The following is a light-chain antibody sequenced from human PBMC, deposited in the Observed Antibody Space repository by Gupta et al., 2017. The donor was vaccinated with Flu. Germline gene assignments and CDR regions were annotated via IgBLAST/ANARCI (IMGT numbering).Light chain of an antibody. J-gene: IGKJ1*01. CDR3: QQCNFYPRT. CDR2: SSS. Sequence: DGQLTESPTFLSASLGDRVTITCRASQGPLTYFAWYQQKPGTVPAVLINSSSTVGSGVPPRISGSGYGTQFTLTINILQPEDLANYYCQQCNFYPRTFGQGTRVAIK. CDR1: QGPLTY. V-gene: IGKV1-9*01.